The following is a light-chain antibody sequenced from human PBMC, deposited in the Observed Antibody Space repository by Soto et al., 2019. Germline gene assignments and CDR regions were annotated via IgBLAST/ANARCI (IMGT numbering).Light chain of an antibody. J-gene: IGLJ1*01. CDR1: SSDIGAYNY. V-gene: IGLV2-11*02. CDR3: CSYAGSYTFV. Sequence: QSVLTQPPSASGSPGQSVTISCTGTSSDIGAYNYVSWFQQHPGEAPKIMIYDVSKRPSGVPDRFSGSKSDNTASLTISGLQAEDEADYYCCSYAGSYTFVFGIGTKLTVL. CDR2: DVS.